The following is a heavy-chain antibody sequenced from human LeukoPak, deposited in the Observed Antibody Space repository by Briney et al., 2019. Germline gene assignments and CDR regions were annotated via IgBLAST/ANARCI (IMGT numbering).Heavy chain of an antibody. J-gene: IGHJ3*01. CDR2: IYHDGDT. Sequence: PSETLSLTCAVSGGSISSSYWWNWVRQPPGKGLEWIGEIYHDGDTNYNPSLKSRVIISLDKSKNQFSLRLNFVTAADTAVYYCATWASIAVTSTVWGQGTVVTVSS. D-gene: IGHD6-19*01. V-gene: IGHV4-4*02. CDR1: GGSISSSYW. CDR3: ATWASIAVTSTV.